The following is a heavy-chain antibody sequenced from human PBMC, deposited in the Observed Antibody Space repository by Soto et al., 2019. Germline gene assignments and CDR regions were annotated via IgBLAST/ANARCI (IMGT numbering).Heavy chain of an antibody. J-gene: IGHJ6*03. CDR1: GGTFSSYT. CDR3: ARSRGHNVNYYYYMDV. D-gene: IGHD5-12*01. CDR2: IIPILGIA. Sequence: QVQLVHSGAEDKKPGSSVKLSYKASGGTFSSYTISWVRLAPGQGLKWMGRIIPILGIANYAQKFQGRVTITADKSTSTAYMELSSLRSEDTAVYYCARSRGHNVNYYYYMDVWGKGTTVTVSS. V-gene: IGHV1-69*02.